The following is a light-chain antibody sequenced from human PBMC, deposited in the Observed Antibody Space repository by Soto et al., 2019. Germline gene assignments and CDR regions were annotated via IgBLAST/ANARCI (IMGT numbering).Light chain of an antibody. CDR3: QQYYDTPWT. J-gene: IGKJ1*01. V-gene: IGKV3-15*01. Sequence: EIVMTQSPATLSVSPGERATLSCRASQTVLSNLAWYQQKPGQAPRLLIYGASTRATGIPARFSGSGSGTDFTLTISSLEAEDMAVYYCQQYYDTPWTFGQGTKVDI. CDR1: QTVLSN. CDR2: GAS.